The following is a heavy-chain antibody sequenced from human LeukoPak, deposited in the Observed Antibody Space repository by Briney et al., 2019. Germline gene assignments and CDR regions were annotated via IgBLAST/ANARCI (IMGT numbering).Heavy chain of an antibody. Sequence: GASVKVSCKASGYTFTSYYMHWVRQAPGQGLEWMGIINPSGGSTSYAQKFQGRVTMTRDMSTGTVYMELSSLRSEDTAVYYCARGGLVPRRNYYGSGSYYRIVPYSFDYWGQGTLVTVSS. CDR1: GYTFTSYY. D-gene: IGHD3-10*01. CDR3: ARGGLVPRRNYYGSGSYYRIVPYSFDY. V-gene: IGHV1-46*01. CDR2: INPSGGST. J-gene: IGHJ4*02.